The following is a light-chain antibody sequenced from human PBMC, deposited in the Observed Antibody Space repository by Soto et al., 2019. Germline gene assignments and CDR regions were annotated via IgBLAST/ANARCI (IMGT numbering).Light chain of an antibody. J-gene: IGKJ3*01. CDR1: QSVSSN. Sequence: EIVMTQSPATLSVSPGEGATLSCRASQSVSSNLAWYQQKPGQAPRLLIYGASTRATGIPARFSGSGSGTEFTLIISSLQSEDSALYYCLHYSSWPTFGPGTKVDIK. CDR3: LHYSSWPT. CDR2: GAS. V-gene: IGKV3-15*01.